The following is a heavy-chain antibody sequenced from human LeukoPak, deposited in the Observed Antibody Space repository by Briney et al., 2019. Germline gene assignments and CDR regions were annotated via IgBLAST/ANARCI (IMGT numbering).Heavy chain of an antibody. CDR1: GGSISSYY. D-gene: IGHD4-17*01. CDR2: IYYSGST. J-gene: IGHJ4*02. CDR3: ARQTVTLAAAIDY. Sequence: SETLSLTCTVSGGSISSYYWSWIRQPPGKGLEWIGYIYYSGSTNYNPSLKSRVTISVDTSKNQFSLKLSSVTAADTAVYYCARQTVTLAAAIDYWGQGTVVTVSS. V-gene: IGHV4-59*08.